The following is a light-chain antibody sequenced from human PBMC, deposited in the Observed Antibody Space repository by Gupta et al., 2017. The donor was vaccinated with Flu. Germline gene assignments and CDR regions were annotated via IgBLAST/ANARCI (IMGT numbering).Light chain of an antibody. CDR2: DGS. J-gene: IGKJ1*01. CDR3: QQYDSAPGT. Sequence: GALPLAPEGKTTLTCRAGRTIKGRYVAWYQQKAGQAPRLLIYDGSNRASGVPDRFSGSGSGTDFTLTISRVEPEDSAVYYCQQYDSAPGTFGQGTKVEIK. CDR1: RTIKGRY. V-gene: IGKV3-20*01.